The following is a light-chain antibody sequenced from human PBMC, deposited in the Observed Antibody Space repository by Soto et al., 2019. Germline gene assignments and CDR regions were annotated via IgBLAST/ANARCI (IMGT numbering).Light chain of an antibody. Sequence: EIVLTQSPGTLSLSPGERATLSCRASQSVTSTHLAWYQQKPGQAPRLLIYDASTRATGIPARFSGSGSGTEFTLTISTLQSEDFAVYYCQQYDNWPPLTFGGGTKVDI. CDR3: QQYDNWPPLT. V-gene: IGKV3-15*01. J-gene: IGKJ4*01. CDR1: QSVTSTH. CDR2: DAS.